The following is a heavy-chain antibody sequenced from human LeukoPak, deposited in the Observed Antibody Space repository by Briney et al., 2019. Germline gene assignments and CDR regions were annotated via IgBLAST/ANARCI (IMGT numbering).Heavy chain of an antibody. V-gene: IGHV4-30-4*01. D-gene: IGHD4-17*01. CDR2: IHYSGIT. CDR1: GGSINTNDYF. J-gene: IGHJ4*02. Sequence: ASQTLSLTCTVSGGSINTNDYFWSWIRQSPEKGLEWIGYIHYSGITKSNPSLESRLTLSVDTSKNQLSLRLTSVTAADTAVYYCARAPLTTATSDYFDLWGLGTLVTVSS. CDR3: ARAPLTTATSDYFDL.